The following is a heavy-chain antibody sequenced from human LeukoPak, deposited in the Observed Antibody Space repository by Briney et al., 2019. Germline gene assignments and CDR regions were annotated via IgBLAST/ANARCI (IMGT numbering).Heavy chain of an antibody. D-gene: IGHD3-22*01. Sequence: GGSLRLSCAASGFTFSSYEMYWVRQAPGKGLECALYISSSGSTIYYTDSVKGRFTISRDNAKKSLYLQMNSLRAEDTAVYYCARAHYYDSSGLDYWGQGTLVTVSS. CDR2: ISSSGSTI. V-gene: IGHV3-48*03. CDR1: GFTFSSYE. J-gene: IGHJ4*02. CDR3: ARAHYYDSSGLDY.